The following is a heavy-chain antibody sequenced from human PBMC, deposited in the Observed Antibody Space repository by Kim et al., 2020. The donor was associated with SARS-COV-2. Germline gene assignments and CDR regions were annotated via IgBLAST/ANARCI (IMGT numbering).Heavy chain of an antibody. CDR1: GYSFTSYW. D-gene: IGHD1-26*01. J-gene: IGHJ4*02. V-gene: IGHV5-51*01. Sequence: GESLKISCKGSGYSFTSYWIGWMRQMPGKGLEWMGIIYPGDSDTRYSPSFQGQVTISADKSISTAYLQWSSLKASDTAMYYCARPGFMEGVGAPPDYWGQGTLVTVSS. CDR2: IYPGDSDT. CDR3: ARPGFMEGVGAPPDY.